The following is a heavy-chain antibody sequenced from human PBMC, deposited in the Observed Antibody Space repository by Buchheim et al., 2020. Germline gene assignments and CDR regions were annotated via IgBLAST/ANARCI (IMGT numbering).Heavy chain of an antibody. Sequence: QLQLQESGPGLVKPSETLSLTCTVSGGSISSSSYYWGWIRQPPGKGLEWIGSIYYSGSTYYNPSLKSRVTISVETSKNKFSLKLSSVTAADTAVYYCARDLAYCGGDCYSGNWFDPWGQGTL. V-gene: IGHV4-39*01. D-gene: IGHD2-21*02. CDR1: GGSISSSSYY. J-gene: IGHJ5*02. CDR3: ARDLAYCGGDCYSGNWFDP. CDR2: IYYSGST.